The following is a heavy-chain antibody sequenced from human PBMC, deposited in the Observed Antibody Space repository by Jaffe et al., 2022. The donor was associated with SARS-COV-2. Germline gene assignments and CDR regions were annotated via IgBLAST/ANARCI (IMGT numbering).Heavy chain of an antibody. CDR2: IYTSGST. V-gene: IGHV4-61*02. CDR1: GGSISSGSYY. Sequence: QVQLQESGPGLVKPSQTLSLTCTVSGGSISSGSYYWSWIRQPAGKGLEWIGRIYTSGSTNYNPSLRTRVTISVDTSRNQFSLTLSSVTAADTAIYYCARDYVWGSYPYYYYGMDVWGQGTTVSVSS. J-gene: IGHJ6*02. D-gene: IGHD3-16*02. CDR3: ARDYVWGSYPYYYYGMDV.